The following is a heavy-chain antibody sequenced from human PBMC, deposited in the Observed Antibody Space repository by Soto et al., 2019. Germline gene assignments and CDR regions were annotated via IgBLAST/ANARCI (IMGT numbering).Heavy chain of an antibody. D-gene: IGHD6-19*01. J-gene: IGHJ4*02. CDR3: SRDEAVAGTGGAGFGY. V-gene: IGHV3-33*01. CDR2: IWYDGSNK. CDR1: GFTFSSYG. Sequence: QVQLVESGGGVVQPGRSLRLSCAASGFTFSSYGMHWVRQAPGKGLEWVAVIWYDGSNKYYADCVKGRFTISRDNSKNTLYLQMNSLRAEDRGVYYCSRDEAVAGTGGAGFGYWSQGTMVTVSS.